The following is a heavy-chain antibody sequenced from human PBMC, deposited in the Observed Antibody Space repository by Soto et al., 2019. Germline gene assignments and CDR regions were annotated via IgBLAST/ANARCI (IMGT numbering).Heavy chain of an antibody. CDR3: ARDDEGGSDCDLGY. J-gene: IGHJ4*02. CDR1: GFTFSSHI. D-gene: IGHD1-26*01. CDR2: ISHDGNNK. Sequence: QVPLVESGGGVVQPGRSLRLSCAASGFTFSSHIMHWVRQTPGKGLEWMTFISHDGNNKYYADSVKGRFTISRDNSENTLYLQMDSLRVEDTAVYYCARDDEGGSDCDLGYWGQGTLVTVSS. V-gene: IGHV3-30-3*01.